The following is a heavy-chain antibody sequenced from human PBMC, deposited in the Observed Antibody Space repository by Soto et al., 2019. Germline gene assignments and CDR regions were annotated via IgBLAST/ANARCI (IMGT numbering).Heavy chain of an antibody. CDR1: GDSINSDKYY. CDR3: AGPGALATPPSYFAF. V-gene: IGHV4-39*01. Sequence: QLQLQESGPGLVKPSETLSLTCSVSGDSINSDKYYWGWIRQPPGKGLEWIGSIYYRGNTYYNPSLQPRYPISQDQSLRLFSKRLTSVTAPASVWFFCAGPGALATPPSYFAFWGQGARVTVPS. CDR2: IYYRGNT. J-gene: IGHJ4*02. D-gene: IGHD3-10*01.